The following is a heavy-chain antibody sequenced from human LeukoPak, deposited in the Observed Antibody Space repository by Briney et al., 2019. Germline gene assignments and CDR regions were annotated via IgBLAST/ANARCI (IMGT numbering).Heavy chain of an antibody. Sequence: PGGSLRLSCAASGFTFSSYSMNWVRQAPGKGLEWVSYISSSSSTIYCADSVKGRYTISRDNAKNSLYLQMNSLRAEDTAVYYCASLGGFLEWFPGKRWFDPWGQGTLVTVSS. J-gene: IGHJ5*02. D-gene: IGHD3-3*01. CDR2: ISSSSSTI. V-gene: IGHV3-48*04. CDR1: GFTFSSYS. CDR3: ASLGGFLEWFPGKRWFDP.